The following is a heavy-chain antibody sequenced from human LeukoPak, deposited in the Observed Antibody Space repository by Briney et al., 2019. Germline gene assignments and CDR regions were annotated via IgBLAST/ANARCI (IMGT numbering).Heavy chain of an antibody. D-gene: IGHD3-10*01. J-gene: IGHJ4*02. V-gene: IGHV3-30*04. Sequence: PGGSLRLSCAASGFTFSSYAMHWVRQAPGKGLEWVAVISYDGSNKYYADSVKGRFTISRDNSKNTLYLQMNSLRAEDTVVYYCARDSLGDPTYYFDYWGQGTLVTVSS. CDR2: ISYDGSNK. CDR1: GFTFSSYA. CDR3: ARDSLGDPTYYFDY.